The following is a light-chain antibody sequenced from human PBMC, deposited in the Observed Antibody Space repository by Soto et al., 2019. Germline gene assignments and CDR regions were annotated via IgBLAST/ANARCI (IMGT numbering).Light chain of an antibody. Sequence: EIVLTQSPGTLYLSPGERATLSCRASQSLSTYSLAWYQQKPGQTPRLLIYAASTRDTDIPDRFNGSGSGTDFALTISRLEPEDFARYYCQQYEASPLTVGPGTKVDVK. CDR3: QQYEASPLT. V-gene: IGKV3-20*01. CDR1: QSLSTYS. J-gene: IGKJ3*01. CDR2: AAS.